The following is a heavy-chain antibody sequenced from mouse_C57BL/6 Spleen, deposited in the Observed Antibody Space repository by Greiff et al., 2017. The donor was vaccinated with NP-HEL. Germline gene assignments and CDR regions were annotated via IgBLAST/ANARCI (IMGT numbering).Heavy chain of an antibody. J-gene: IGHJ2*01. Sequence: EVKLVESGGGLVKPGGSLKLSCAASGFTFSDYGMHWVRQAPEKGLEWVAYISSGSSTIYYADTVKGRFTISRDNAKNTLFLQMTSLRSEDTAMYYCASEGYDYDEYYFDYWGQGTTLTVSS. D-gene: IGHD2-4*01. CDR1: GFTFSDYG. V-gene: IGHV5-17*01. CDR2: ISSGSSTI. CDR3: ASEGYDYDEYYFDY.